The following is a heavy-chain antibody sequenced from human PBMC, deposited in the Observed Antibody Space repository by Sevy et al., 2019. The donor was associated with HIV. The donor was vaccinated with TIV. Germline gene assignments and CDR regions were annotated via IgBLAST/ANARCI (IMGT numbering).Heavy chain of an antibody. V-gene: IGHV1-46*01. CDR3: ARGSSVDTAMVALAAFDI. J-gene: IGHJ3*02. Sequence: ASVKVSCKASGYTFTSYYMHWVRQAPGQGLEWMGIINPSGGSKSYAQTFQGRVTMTRDTSTSTVYMELSSLRSEDTAVYYCARGSSVDTAMVALAAFDIWGQGTMVTVSS. CDR2: INPSGGSK. D-gene: IGHD5-18*01. CDR1: GYTFTSYY.